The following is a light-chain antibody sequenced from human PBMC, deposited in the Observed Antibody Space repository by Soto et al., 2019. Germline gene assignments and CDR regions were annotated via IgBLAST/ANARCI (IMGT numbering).Light chain of an antibody. Sequence: QSVLTQPPSASGTPGQRVSISCSGSYSNLKTNTVNWYQHLPGTAPKLLIFSNNQRPSGVPDRFSGSKSGTSASLAITGLQSEDEADYYCAAWDDSLNGRVFDGGTKLTVL. CDR3: AAWDDSLNGRV. CDR2: SNN. V-gene: IGLV1-44*01. J-gene: IGLJ2*01. CDR1: YSNLKTNT.